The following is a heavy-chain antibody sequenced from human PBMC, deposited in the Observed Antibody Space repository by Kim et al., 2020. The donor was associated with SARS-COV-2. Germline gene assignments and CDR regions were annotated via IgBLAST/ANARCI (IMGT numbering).Heavy chain of an antibody. Sequence: SQTLSLTCAISGDSVSSNSAAWNWIRQSPSRGLEWLGRTYYRSKWYNDYAVSVKSRITINPDTSKNQFSLQLNSVTPEDTAVYYCAREESCSGYVGPQITHWGQGTLVTVSS. D-gene: IGHD5-12*01. CDR1: GDSVSSNSAA. CDR2: TYYRSKWYN. J-gene: IGHJ4*02. CDR3: AREESCSGYVGPQITH. V-gene: IGHV6-1*01.